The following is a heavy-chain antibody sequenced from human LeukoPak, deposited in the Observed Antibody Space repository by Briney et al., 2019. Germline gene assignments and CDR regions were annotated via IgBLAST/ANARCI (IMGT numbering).Heavy chain of an antibody. Sequence: PSETLSLTCTVSGGSISSGNYYWYWIRQPAGKGLEWIGRIYTSGSTNYNPSLKSRVTISVDTSKNQFSLKLSSVTAADTAVYYCARGGYYDTTGSRDALDLWGQGTMVTVSS. D-gene: IGHD3-22*01. J-gene: IGHJ3*01. CDR2: IYTSGST. CDR1: GGSISSGNYY. V-gene: IGHV4-61*02. CDR3: ARGGYYDTTGSRDALDL.